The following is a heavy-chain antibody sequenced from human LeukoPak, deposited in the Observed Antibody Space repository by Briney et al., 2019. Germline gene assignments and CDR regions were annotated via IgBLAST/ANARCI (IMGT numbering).Heavy chain of an antibody. Sequence: GGSLRLSCAASGFTFSNAWMSWVRQAPGKGLEWVSYISSSGSTIYYADSVKGRFTISRDNAKNSLYLQMNSLRAEDTAVYYCARDTLNYYYYYMDVWGKGTTVTVSS. CDR1: GFTFSNAW. CDR2: ISSSGSTI. V-gene: IGHV3-11*04. J-gene: IGHJ6*03. CDR3: ARDTLNYYYYYMDV.